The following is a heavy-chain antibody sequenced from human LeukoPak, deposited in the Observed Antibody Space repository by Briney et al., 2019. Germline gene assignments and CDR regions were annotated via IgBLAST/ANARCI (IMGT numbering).Heavy chain of an antibody. CDR2: MSGSGAST. J-gene: IGHJ6*02. Sequence: PGGSLRLSCAASGFTFSSYAMSWVRQAPGKGLEWVSAMSGSGASTYYADSVKGRFTISRDKSQNTLYLQMNSLRAEDAAVYYCAKVIVPAAMYYYYGMDVWGQGTTVTVSS. CDR3: AKVIVPAAMYYYYGMDV. CDR1: GFTFSSYA. V-gene: IGHV3-23*01. D-gene: IGHD2-2*01.